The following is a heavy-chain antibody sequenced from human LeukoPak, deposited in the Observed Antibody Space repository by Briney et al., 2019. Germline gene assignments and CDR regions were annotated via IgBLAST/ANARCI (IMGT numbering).Heavy chain of an antibody. V-gene: IGHV1-2*02. CDR2: INPNSGGT. Sequence: ASVKVSCKASGYTFTGYYMHWVRQAPGQGLEWMGWINPNSGGTNYAQKFQGRVTMTRDTSISTAYMELSRLRSDDTAVYYCARVAIAVAATDNWFDPWGQGTLVTVSS. CDR1: GYTFTGYY. D-gene: IGHD6-19*01. J-gene: IGHJ5*02. CDR3: ARVAIAVAATDNWFDP.